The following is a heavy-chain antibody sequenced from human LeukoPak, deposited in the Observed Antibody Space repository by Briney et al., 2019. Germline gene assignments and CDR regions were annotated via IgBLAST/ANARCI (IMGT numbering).Heavy chain of an antibody. Sequence: SVKVSCKASGGTFSSYAISWVRQAPGQGLEWMGGIILIFGTANYAQKFQGRVTITADESTSTAYMELSSLRSEDTAVYYCARTPPLGYCSGGSCHGGIDYWGQGTLVTVSS. V-gene: IGHV1-69*01. CDR2: IILIFGTA. J-gene: IGHJ4*02. D-gene: IGHD2-15*01. CDR3: ARTPPLGYCSGGSCHGGIDY. CDR1: GGTFSSYA.